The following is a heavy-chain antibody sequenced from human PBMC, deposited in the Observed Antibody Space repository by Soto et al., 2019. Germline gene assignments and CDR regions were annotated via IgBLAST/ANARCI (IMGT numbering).Heavy chain of an antibody. V-gene: IGHV4-59*08. D-gene: IGHD4-17*01. CDR3: ARHPPLYGDLPDY. CDR2: IYYSGST. Sequence: SETLSLTCTVSGGSISSYYWSWIRQPPGKGLEWIGYIYYSGSTNYNPSLKSRVTISVDTSKNQFSLKLSSVTAADTAAYYCARHPPLYGDLPDYWGQGTLVTVSS. J-gene: IGHJ4*02. CDR1: GGSISSYY.